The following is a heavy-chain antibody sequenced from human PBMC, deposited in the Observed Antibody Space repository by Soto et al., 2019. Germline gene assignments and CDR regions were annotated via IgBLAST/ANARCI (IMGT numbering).Heavy chain of an antibody. J-gene: IGHJ5*02. CDR1: GGSISSGDYY. CDR2: IYYTGDT. V-gene: IGHV4-30-4*01. D-gene: IGHD3-10*01. Sequence: SETLSLTCTVSGGSISSGDYYWSWIRQPPGKGLEWIGYIYYTGDTNYNPSLKSRVTISVDTSKNQFSLQLTSVTATDTAVYYCGRHVPARVGFDPWGQGTLVTVSS. CDR3: GRHVPARVGFDP.